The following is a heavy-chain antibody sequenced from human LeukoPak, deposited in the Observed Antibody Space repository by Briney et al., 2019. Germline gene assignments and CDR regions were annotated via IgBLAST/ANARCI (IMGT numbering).Heavy chain of an antibody. D-gene: IGHD1-26*01. CDR1: NGSISSYH. J-gene: IGHJ4*02. Sequence: PSETPSLTCTVSNGSISSYHWCWVRQPPGKGLEWIGYILTSGTTNYNPSLKSRLTISVDTSKNQFTLKLSSVTAADTAVYYCARLRVSGSYLYYFDYWGQGTLVTVSS. V-gene: IGHV4-4*09. CDR2: ILTSGTT. CDR3: ARLRVSGSYLYYFDY.